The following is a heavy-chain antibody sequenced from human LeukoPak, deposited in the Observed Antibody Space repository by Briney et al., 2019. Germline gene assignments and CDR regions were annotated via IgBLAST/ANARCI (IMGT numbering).Heavy chain of an antibody. Sequence: GGSLRLSCAASGFTFSSYSMNWVRQAPGKGLEWVSYISGSSSTIYYADSVKGRFTISRDNAKNSLFLQMNSLKADDTAMYYCAREVSGWRGGAFDVWGQGTMVAVSS. V-gene: IGHV3-48*04. J-gene: IGHJ3*01. CDR3: AREVSGWRGGAFDV. CDR1: GFTFSSYS. CDR2: ISGSSSTI. D-gene: IGHD6-19*01.